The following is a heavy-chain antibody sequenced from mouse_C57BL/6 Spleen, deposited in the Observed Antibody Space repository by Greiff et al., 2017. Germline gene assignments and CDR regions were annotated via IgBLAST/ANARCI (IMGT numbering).Heavy chain of an antibody. V-gene: IGHV5-12*01. J-gene: IGHJ4*01. Sequence: EVQLVESGGGLVQPGGSLKLSCAASGFTFSDYYMYWVRQTPEKRLEWVAYISNGGGSTYYPDTVKGRFTISRDNAKNTLYLQMSRLKSEDTAMYYCARHGGNYSYAMDYWGQGTSVTVSS. D-gene: IGHD2-1*01. CDR3: ARHGGNYSYAMDY. CDR2: ISNGGGST. CDR1: GFTFSDYY.